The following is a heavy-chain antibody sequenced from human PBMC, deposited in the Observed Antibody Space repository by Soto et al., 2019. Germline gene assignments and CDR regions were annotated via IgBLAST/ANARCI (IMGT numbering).Heavy chain of an antibody. CDR2: FNPNSGDT. Sequence: ASVKVSCKASGYIFTAYSMHWVRQAPGQGLEWVGWFNPNSGDTIYAQKFQGRVTLTGDTSISTAYMEPYSLTSDDTAVYYCAKEASAVISLDYWGQGTLVTVSS. J-gene: IGHJ4*02. D-gene: IGHD6-19*01. CDR3: AKEASAVISLDY. CDR1: GYIFTAYS. V-gene: IGHV1-2*02.